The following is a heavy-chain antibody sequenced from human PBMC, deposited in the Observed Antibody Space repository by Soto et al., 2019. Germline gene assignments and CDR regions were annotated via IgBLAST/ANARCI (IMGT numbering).Heavy chain of an antibody. J-gene: IGHJ6*02. CDR3: GTGRTLVVGSRAYYGMDV. CDR1: GGTLSNSA. CDR2: IIPVFGIV. V-gene: IGHV1-69*01. Sequence: QVQLAQSGAEVKKPGSSVKVSCKASGGTLSNSAFSWVRQAPGQGREWMGGIIPVFGIVNYAQNFQDRVTITADESTSTAYMELSSLRSEDTAVYYCGTGRTLVVGSRAYYGMDVWGQGTTVTVTS. D-gene: IGHD3-22*01.